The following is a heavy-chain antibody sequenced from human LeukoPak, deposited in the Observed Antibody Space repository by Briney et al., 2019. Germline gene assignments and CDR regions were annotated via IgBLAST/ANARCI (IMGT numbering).Heavy chain of an antibody. CDR3: ATDRPGRLFGSYYYGMDV. CDR2: INPNSGGT. Sequence: GASVKVSCKASGYTFTGYYMHWVRQAPGQGLEWMGWINPNSGGTNYAQKFQGRVTMTEDTSTDTAYMELSSLRSEDTAVYYCATDRPGRLFGSYYYGMDVWGKGTTVTVSS. D-gene: IGHD3-10*02. CDR1: GYTFTGYY. V-gene: IGHV1-2*02. J-gene: IGHJ6*04.